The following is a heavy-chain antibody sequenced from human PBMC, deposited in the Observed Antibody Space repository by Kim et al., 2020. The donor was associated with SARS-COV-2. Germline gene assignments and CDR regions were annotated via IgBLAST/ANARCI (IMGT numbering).Heavy chain of an antibody. CDR1: GFRFTDFG. J-gene: IGHJ6*02. Sequence: GGSLRLSCVASGFRFTDFGMHWARQAPGRGLEWVALIWSDGYYKFYADPVRGRVTISRHTSRNTLYLEINNVRAEDTAVYYCAKDEVFRRLSPMEPNLAPQYHYYGMDVWGQGTTVTVSS. CDR2: IWSDGYYK. D-gene: IGHD3-10*01. V-gene: IGHV3-33*03. CDR3: AKDEVFRRLSPMEPNLAPQYHYYGMDV.